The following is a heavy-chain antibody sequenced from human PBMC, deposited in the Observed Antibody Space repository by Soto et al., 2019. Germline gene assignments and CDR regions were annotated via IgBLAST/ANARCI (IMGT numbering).Heavy chain of an antibody. J-gene: IGHJ5*02. CDR3: AGGRRSLVPAAANWFDP. V-gene: IGHV4-34*01. CDR2: INHSGST. CDR1: GGSFSGYY. D-gene: IGHD2-2*01. Sequence: SETLSLTCAVYGGSFSGYYWSWIRQPPGKGLEWIGEINHSGSTNYNPSLKSRVTISVDTSKNQFSLKLSSVTAADTAMYYCAGGRRSLVPAAANWFDPWGQGTLVTVSS.